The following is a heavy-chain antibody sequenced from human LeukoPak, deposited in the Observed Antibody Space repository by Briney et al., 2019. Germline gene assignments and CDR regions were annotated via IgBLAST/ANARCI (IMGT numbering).Heavy chain of an antibody. CDR2: IKSKTGGATT. V-gene: IGHV3-15*01. D-gene: IGHD3-10*01. CDR3: TTRKNGYYYGSGSYSYYFDY. CDR1: GFSFTNAW. J-gene: IGHJ4*02. Sequence: GGSLRLSCAASGFSFTNAWMSWVRQAPGKGLEWVGRIKSKTGGATTDHAAPVKGRFTISRDDSKNTLYLQMNSLKTEDTAVYYCTTRKNGYYYGSGSYSYYFDYWGQGTLVTVSS.